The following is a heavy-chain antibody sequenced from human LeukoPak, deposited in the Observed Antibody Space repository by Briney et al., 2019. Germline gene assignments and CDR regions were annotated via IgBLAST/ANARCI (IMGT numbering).Heavy chain of an antibody. J-gene: IGHJ6*04. CDR1: VYTFTGYY. Sequence: ASVKVSFKSSVYTFTGYYMHWVRQAPGQELEWMGWINPNSGDTNYAQKFRGRVTMTRQTLITTDSLSLRSLRFAHTAMYYSARVGRWELPNTSYYGMAVWGEGTPVTVSS. CDR3: ARVGRWELPNTSYYGMAV. D-gene: IGHD1-26*01. CDR2: INPNSGDT. V-gene: IGHV1-2*02.